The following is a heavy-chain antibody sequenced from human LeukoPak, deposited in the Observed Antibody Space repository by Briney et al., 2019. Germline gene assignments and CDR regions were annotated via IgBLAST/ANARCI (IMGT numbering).Heavy chain of an antibody. CDR2: IKEDGSQK. Sequence: QTGGSLRLSCAVSGFTFSNYWMTWVRQAPGKGLEWVANIKEDGSQKYYVESVKGRFTVSRDNAKNSVYLQMSSLRDEDTAVYYCARGLNTSPGVDYWGQGTLVTVSS. CDR1: GFTFSNYW. V-gene: IGHV3-7*01. J-gene: IGHJ4*02. CDR3: ARGLNTSPGVDY. D-gene: IGHD3-16*01.